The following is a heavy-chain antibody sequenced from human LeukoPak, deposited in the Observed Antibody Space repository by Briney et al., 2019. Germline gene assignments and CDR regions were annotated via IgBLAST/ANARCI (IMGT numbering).Heavy chain of an antibody. D-gene: IGHD3-22*01. CDR3: ARGSTVTVVAPFDP. J-gene: IGHJ5*02. Sequence: GGSLRLSCAASGFSVSSNYMSWVRQAPGRGPEWISVFYINGRTYYADSVKGRFTISRDNSMNMVFLQMTSLRVEDTAIYYCARGSTVTVVAPFDPWGQGTLATVSS. CDR1: GFSVSSNY. CDR2: FYINGRT. V-gene: IGHV3-66*01.